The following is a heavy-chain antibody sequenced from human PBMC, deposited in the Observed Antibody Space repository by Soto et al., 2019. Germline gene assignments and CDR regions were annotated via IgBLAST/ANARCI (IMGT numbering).Heavy chain of an antibody. CDR3: ARQYYDILSGFTGWFDP. D-gene: IGHD3-9*01. V-gene: IGHV3-48*02. CDR2: ISSSGSII. CDR1: GFTFSSYN. Sequence: GGSLRLSCAASGFTFSSYNMNWARRTPGKGLEWVSYISSSGSIIYYADSVKGRFTISRDNAKNSLYLQMNSLRHEDTALYYCARQYYDILSGFTGWFDPWGRGTLVTVSS. J-gene: IGHJ5*02.